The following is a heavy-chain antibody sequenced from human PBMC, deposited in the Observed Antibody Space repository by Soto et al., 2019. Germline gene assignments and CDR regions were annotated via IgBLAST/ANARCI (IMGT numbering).Heavy chain of an antibody. D-gene: IGHD6-19*01. V-gene: IGHV4-39*05. Sequence: SETPSLTCIVSGASISRRSSYWGWIRQPPGKGLEWVGTFFSGSTYTNPSLKSRVTISVDSSKNQFSLKLTSVAVEDTAIYYCATTRGLAVGGSFDHWGQGVLVTVSS. CDR1: GASISRRSSY. CDR3: ATTRGLAVGGSFDH. J-gene: IGHJ4*02. CDR2: FFSGST.